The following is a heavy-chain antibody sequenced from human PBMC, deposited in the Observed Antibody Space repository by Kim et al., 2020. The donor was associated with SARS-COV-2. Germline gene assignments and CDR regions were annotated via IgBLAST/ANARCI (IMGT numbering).Heavy chain of an antibody. V-gene: IGHV3-20*01. Sequence: GGSLRLSCAASGFTFDDYGMSWVRQTPGKGLEWVSGINRNGGSTGYVDSAKGRFTISRDNAKNSLYLQMNSLRADDTALYHCVRGFYQGPFAYWGQGTLVTVSS. CDR3: VRGFYQGPFAY. CDR1: GFTFDDYG. D-gene: IGHD2-2*01. J-gene: IGHJ4*02. CDR2: INRNGGST.